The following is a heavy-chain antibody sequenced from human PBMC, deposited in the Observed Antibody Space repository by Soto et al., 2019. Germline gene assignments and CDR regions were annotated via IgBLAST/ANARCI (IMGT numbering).Heavy chain of an antibody. J-gene: IGHJ3*02. CDR1: GFSLSSNGVA. Sequence: QITLKESGPTLVKPTQTLTLTCTFSGFSLSSNGVAVGWIRQPPGKALECLALLYGDDVKRYSPSLKNRLTITKDTSKYQVVLIMTNMDPVDTATYYCADREKGAFDIWGQGTMVPVSS. V-gene: IGHV2-5*02. CDR2: LYGDDVK. CDR3: ADREKGAFDI.